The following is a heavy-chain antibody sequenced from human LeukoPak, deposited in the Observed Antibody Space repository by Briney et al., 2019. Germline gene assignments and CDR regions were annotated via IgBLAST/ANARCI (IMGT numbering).Heavy chain of an antibody. CDR2: INSDGSIT. V-gene: IGHV3-74*01. Sequence: HPGGSLRLSCAASGFTFTTYWMHWVRQAPGKGLVWVSHINSDGSITSYADSVKGRFIISRDNAKNTLYLQMSSLRAEDTAVYYCTRGISYTMNIWGQGTTVTVSS. D-gene: IGHD2/OR15-2a*01. CDR1: GFTFTTYW. J-gene: IGHJ6*02. CDR3: TRGISYTMNI.